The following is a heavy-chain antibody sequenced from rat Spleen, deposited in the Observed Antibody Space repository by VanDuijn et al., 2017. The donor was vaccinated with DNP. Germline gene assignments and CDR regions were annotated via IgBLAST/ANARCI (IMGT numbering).Heavy chain of an antibody. J-gene: IGHJ2*01. V-gene: IGHV5S13*01. CDR3: TRGGTYYFDY. CDR1: GFTFSNYG. CDR2: MSPTTRNS. Sequence: EVQLVGSGGGSVQSGRSLKLSCAASGFTFSNYGMAWVRQAPKKGLEWVACMSPTTRNSYYRDSVRGRFTVSRDDSTSTLYLQMDSLRSEDTATYYCTRGGTYYFDYWGQGVMVTVSS.